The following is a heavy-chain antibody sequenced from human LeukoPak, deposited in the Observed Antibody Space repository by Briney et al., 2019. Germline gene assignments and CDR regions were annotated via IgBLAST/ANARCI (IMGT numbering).Heavy chain of an antibody. CDR3: ARADYGGNSDYYYYGMDV. CDR2: IWYDGSNK. J-gene: IGHJ6*02. Sequence: GGSLRLSCAASGFTFSSYGMQWVRQAPGKGLEWVAVIWYDGSNKYYADSVKGRFTISRDNSKNTLYLQMNSLRAEDTAVYYCARADYGGNSDYYYYGMDVWGQGTTVTVSS. D-gene: IGHD4-23*01. V-gene: IGHV3-33*01. CDR1: GFTFSSYG.